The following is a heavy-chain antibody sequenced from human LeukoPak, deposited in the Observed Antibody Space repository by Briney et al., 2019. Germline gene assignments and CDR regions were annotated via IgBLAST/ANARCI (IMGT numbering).Heavy chain of an antibody. CDR1: GFTFSGSA. D-gene: IGHD4-23*01. V-gene: IGHV1-46*01. J-gene: IGHJ5*02. CDR2: INPSGGST. Sequence: PGGSLRLSCAASGFTFSGSALHWVRQAPGQGLEWMGIINPSGGSTSYAQKFQGRVTMTRDMSTSTDYMELSSLRSEDTAVYYCARDNSVEDTAWWFDPWGQGTLVTVSS. CDR3: ARDNSVEDTAWWFDP.